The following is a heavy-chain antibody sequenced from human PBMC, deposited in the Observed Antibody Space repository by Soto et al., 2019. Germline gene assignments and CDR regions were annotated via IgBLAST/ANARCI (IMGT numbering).Heavy chain of an antibody. D-gene: IGHD3-16*02. CDR1: GFTFSSYS. V-gene: IGHV3-48*01. J-gene: IGHJ4*02. Sequence: PGGSLRLSCAASGFTFSSYSMNWVRQAPGKGLEWVSYISSSSSTIYYADSVKGRFTISRDNAKNSLYLQMNSLRAEDTAVYYCARTLGLGVINEFDYWGQGTLVTVSS. CDR3: ARTLGLGVINEFDY. CDR2: ISSSSSTI.